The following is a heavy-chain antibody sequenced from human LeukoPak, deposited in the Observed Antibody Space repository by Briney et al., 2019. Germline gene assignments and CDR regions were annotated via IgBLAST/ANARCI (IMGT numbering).Heavy chain of an antibody. V-gene: IGHV3-64*04. J-gene: IGHJ1*01. D-gene: IGHD2-15*01. CDR1: GFTFSSYV. CDR2: ISSNGGST. CDR3: ARSAYTPSTLYFQH. Sequence: GGSLRLSCSGSGFTFSSYVMHWVRQAPGKGLEYVSAISSNGGSTYYADSVKGRFTISRDNSKNTLYLQMNSLRAEDTAVYYCARSAYTPSTLYFQHWGQGTLVTVSS.